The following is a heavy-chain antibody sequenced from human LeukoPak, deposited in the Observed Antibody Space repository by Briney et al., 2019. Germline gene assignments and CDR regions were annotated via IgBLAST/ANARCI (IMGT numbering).Heavy chain of an antibody. D-gene: IGHD3-22*01. CDR1: GGSFSGYY. V-gene: IGHV4-34*01. J-gene: IGHJ4*02. CDR2: INHSGST. CDR3: ARASQYYYDSSGYPLFDY. Sequence: SGTLSLTCAVYGGSFSGYYWSWIRQPPGKGLEWIGEINHSGSTNYNPSLESRVTISVDTSKNQFSLNLSSVTAADTAVYYCARASQYYYDSSGYPLFDYWGQGTLVTVSS.